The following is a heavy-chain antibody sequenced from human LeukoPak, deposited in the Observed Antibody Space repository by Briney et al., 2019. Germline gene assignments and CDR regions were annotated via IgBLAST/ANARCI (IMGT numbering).Heavy chain of an antibody. V-gene: IGHV1-2*02. CDR1: GYTFTGYY. Sequence: ASVKVSCKASGYTFTGYYMHWVRQAPGQGLEWMGWINPNSGGTNYAQKFQGRVTMTRDTSISTAYMELSRLRSDDTAVYYCARVYYDILTGYYNFDYWGQGTLVTVSS. D-gene: IGHD3-9*01. CDR2: INPNSGGT. CDR3: ARVYYDILTGYYNFDY. J-gene: IGHJ4*02.